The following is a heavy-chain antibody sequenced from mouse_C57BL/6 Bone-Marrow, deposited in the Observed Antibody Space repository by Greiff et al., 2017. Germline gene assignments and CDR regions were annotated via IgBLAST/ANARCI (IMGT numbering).Heavy chain of an antibody. V-gene: IGHV1-50*01. Sequence: QVQLQQPGAELVKPGASVKLSCKASGYTFTSYWMQWVKQRPGQGLEWIGEIDPSDSYTNYNQKFKGKATLTVDTSSSTDYMQRSSLTSEDSAVYYCSREDLSYYYCSSWHYWGQGTTLTVSS. CDR3: SREDLSYYYCSSWHY. CDR1: GYTFTSYW. CDR2: IDPSDSYT. D-gene: IGHD1-1*01. J-gene: IGHJ2*01.